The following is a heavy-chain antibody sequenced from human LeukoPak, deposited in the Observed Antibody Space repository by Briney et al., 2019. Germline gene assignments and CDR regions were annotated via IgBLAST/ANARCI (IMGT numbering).Heavy chain of an antibody. Sequence: AETLSLTCAVYGGSFTGYYWSWIRQPPGKGLEWIGEIIHSGSTNYNPSLKSRGTMSVDTSKNQFSLKLTSVTTADTAVYYCARDPGYYGSGTRGAFDIWGQGTMVTVSS. D-gene: IGHD3-10*01. CDR2: IIHSGST. V-gene: IGHV4-34*12. CDR3: ARDPGYYGSGTRGAFDI. CDR1: GGSFTGYY. J-gene: IGHJ3*02.